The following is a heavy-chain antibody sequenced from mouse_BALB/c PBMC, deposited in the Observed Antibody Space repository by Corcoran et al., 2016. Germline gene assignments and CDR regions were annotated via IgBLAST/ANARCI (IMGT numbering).Heavy chain of an antibody. D-gene: IGHD2-1*01. CDR2: IDPANGNT. Sequence: EVQLQQSGAELVKPGASVKLSCTASGFNIKDTYMPWVKQRPEQGLEWIGRIDPANGNTKYDPKFQGKATITADTSSNTAYLQLSSLTSEDTAVYYCAREEGGNYDYAMDYWGQGTSVTVSS. J-gene: IGHJ4*01. CDR1: GFNIKDTY. V-gene: IGHV14-3*02. CDR3: AREEGGNYDYAMDY.